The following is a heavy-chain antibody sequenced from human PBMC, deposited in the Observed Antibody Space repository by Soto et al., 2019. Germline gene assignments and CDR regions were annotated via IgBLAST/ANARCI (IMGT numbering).Heavy chain of an antibody. CDR1: GFTFSSYA. J-gene: IGHJ4*02. CDR3: ARRGGVDY. D-gene: IGHD3-16*01. V-gene: IGHV3-30-3*01. CDR2: ISYDGSNK. Sequence: QVQLVESGGGVVQPGRSLRLSCAASGFTFSSYAMHWVRQAPGKGLEWVAVISYDGSNKYYADSVKGRFTTSRDNSKNTLYLQMNSLRAEDTAVYYCARRGGVDYWGQGTLVTVSS.